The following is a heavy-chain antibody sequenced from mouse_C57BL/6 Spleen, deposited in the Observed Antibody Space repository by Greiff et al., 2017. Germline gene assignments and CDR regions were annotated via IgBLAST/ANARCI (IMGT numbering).Heavy chain of an antibody. CDR2: IHPNSGST. V-gene: IGHV1-64*01. CDR1: GYTFTSYW. D-gene: IGHD1-3*01. Sequence: QVQLQQPGAELVKPGASVKLSCKASGYTFTSYWMHWVKQRPGQGLEWIGMIHPNSGSTNYNEKFKSKATLTVDKSSSTAYMQLSSLTSEDSAVYYCARSPKGDYAMDYWGQGTSVTVSS. CDR3: ARSPKGDYAMDY. J-gene: IGHJ4*01.